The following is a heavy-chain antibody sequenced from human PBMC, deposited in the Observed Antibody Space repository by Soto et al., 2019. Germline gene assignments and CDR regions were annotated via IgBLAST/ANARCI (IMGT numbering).Heavy chain of an antibody. CDR3: ARTSNGFGELLHWFDP. CDR1: GYSFTSYW. J-gene: IGHJ5*02. V-gene: IGHV5-51*01. D-gene: IGHD3-10*01. CDR2: IYPGDSDT. Sequence: GESLKISCKGSGYSFTSYWIGWVRQMPGKGLEWMGIIYPGDSDTRYSPSFQGQVTISADKSISTAYLQWSSLKASDTAMYYCARTSNGFGELLHWFDPWGQGTLVTVSS.